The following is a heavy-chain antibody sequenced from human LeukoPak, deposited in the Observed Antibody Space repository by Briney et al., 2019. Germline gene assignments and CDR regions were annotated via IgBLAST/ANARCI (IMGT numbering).Heavy chain of an antibody. CDR2: ISVSGDST. Sequence: GGSLSHLRAASGFTYSSYLLSGVRQAPGKGLEWVSAISVSGDSTYYADSVKGRLTISRDNSKNTLSLQMNSLRAEDTAVYYCASGGRYSYGSSRSWGQGTLVTVSS. D-gene: IGHD5-18*01. CDR1: GFTYSSYL. CDR3: ASGGRYSYGSSRS. V-gene: IGHV3-23*01. J-gene: IGHJ5*02.